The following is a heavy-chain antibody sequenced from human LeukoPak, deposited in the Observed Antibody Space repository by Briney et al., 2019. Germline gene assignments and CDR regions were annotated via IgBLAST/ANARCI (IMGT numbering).Heavy chain of an antibody. D-gene: IGHD5-18*01. Sequence: GGSLRLSCAASGINVGSNYMNWVRQAPGRGLEWVSVMYSEGGTNYADSVKGRFTISRDYLKNTLYLQMDSLRVEDTAVYYCARDLNEDALGLAFDIWGQGTMVTVSS. CDR2: MYSEGGT. V-gene: IGHV3-66*01. CDR3: ARDLNEDALGLAFDI. J-gene: IGHJ3*02. CDR1: GINVGSNY.